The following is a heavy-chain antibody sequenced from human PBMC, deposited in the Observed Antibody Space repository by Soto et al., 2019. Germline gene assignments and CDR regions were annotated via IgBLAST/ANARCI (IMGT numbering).Heavy chain of an antibody. CDR1: GFPFSSYW. CDR2: IRGDGVTT. CDR3: AREYYGLLTGYYADY. Sequence: EVRLVESGGDLVQRGGSLRLSCAASGFPFSSYWMHWVRHTPGKGLDWGARIRGDGVTTYYADSVTGRFTVSRDNAKNTLSLQINGLRAEDTAVYYCAREYYGLLTGYYADYWGQGTLVSVSS. V-gene: IGHV3-74*01. J-gene: IGHJ4*02. D-gene: IGHD3-9*01.